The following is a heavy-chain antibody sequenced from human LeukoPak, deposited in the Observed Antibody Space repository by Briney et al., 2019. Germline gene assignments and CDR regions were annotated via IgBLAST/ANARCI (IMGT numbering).Heavy chain of an antibody. CDR2: ISYDGSNK. CDR1: GFIFSSHA. D-gene: IGHD3-3*01. J-gene: IGHJ4*02. CDR3: ARRYDGFDY. V-gene: IGHV3-30-3*01. Sequence: GGSLRLSCAASGFIFSSHAMHWVRQAPGKGLEWVAVISYDGSNKYYADSVKGRFSISRDNSKNTLYLQMNSLRAEDTAVYYCARRYDGFDYWGQGTLVTVSS.